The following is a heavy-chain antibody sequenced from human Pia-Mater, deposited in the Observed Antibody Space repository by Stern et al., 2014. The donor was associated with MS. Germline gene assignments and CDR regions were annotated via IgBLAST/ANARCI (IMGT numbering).Heavy chain of an antibody. V-gene: IGHV3-43*01. CDR1: GFTFDDYT. CDR3: ANPILLIVGAKPPTLAS. J-gene: IGHJ5*02. D-gene: IGHD3-22*01. Sequence: QLVESGGVVVQPGGSLRLSCAASGFTFDDYTMHWVRQAPGKGLEWVSLISWDGGSTYYADSVKGRFTISRTTGKTPLYRQMTSWRTKDPALYYWANPILLIVGAKPPTLASWGQGPWSPSPQ. CDR2: ISWDGGST.